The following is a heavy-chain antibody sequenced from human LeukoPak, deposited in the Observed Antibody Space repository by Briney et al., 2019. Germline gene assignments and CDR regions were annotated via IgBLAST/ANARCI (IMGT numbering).Heavy chain of an antibody. CDR3: ARDLNKEDY. V-gene: IGHV1-3*01. CDR1: GYTFTSYD. Sequence: GASVKVSCKASGYTFTSYDINWVRQATGQRLEWMGWINAGNGSTKYSQKFQGRVTITRDTSASTAYMELSSLRSEDTAVYYCARDLNKEDYWGQGTLVTVSS. CDR2: INAGNGST. J-gene: IGHJ4*02.